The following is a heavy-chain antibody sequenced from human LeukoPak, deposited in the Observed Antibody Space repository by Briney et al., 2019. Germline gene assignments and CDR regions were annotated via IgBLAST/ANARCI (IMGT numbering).Heavy chain of an antibody. CDR1: GGSISSSNW. Sequence: PSGTLSLTCAVSGGSISSSNWWSWVRQPPGKGLEWIGEIYHSGSTNNNPSLKSRVTISVDTSKNQFSLKLSSVTAADTAVYYCARGGGGMRIYGKNWFDPWGQGTLVTVSS. CDR2: IYHSGST. V-gene: IGHV4-4*02. J-gene: IGHJ5*02. D-gene: IGHD3-16*01. CDR3: ARGGGGMRIYGKNWFDP.